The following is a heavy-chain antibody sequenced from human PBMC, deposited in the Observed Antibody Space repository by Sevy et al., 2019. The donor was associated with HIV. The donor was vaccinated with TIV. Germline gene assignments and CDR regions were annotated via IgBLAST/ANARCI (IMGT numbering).Heavy chain of an antibody. Sequence: SETLSLTCTVSGGSISSSSYYWGWIRQPPGKGLEWIGSIYYSGSTYYNPSLKSRVTISVDTSKNQFSLKLSSVTAADTAVYYCARLPGGWGDRGFDPWGQGTLVTVSS. D-gene: IGHD6-19*01. CDR3: ARLPGGWGDRGFDP. CDR2: IYYSGST. CDR1: GGSISSSSYY. J-gene: IGHJ5*02. V-gene: IGHV4-39*01.